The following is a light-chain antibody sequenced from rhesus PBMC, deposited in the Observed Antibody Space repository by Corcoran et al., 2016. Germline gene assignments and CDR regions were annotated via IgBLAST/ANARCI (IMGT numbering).Light chain of an antibody. V-gene: IGKV1-37*01. Sequence: DIQMTQSPSSLSASVGDRVTITCRASQAISSHLAWYQHKPGKAPKPLIYFASILEIGVPSRFSGSRSGTEVTLTISSLQPEDFATYFCQQYNRAPYSFGQGTKVEIK. J-gene: IGKJ2*01. CDR2: FAS. CDR1: QAISSH. CDR3: QQYNRAPYS.